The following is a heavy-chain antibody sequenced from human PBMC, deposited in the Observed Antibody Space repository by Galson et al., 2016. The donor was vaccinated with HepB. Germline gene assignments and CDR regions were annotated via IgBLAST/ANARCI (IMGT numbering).Heavy chain of an antibody. CDR2: VHPGDSDT. V-gene: IGHV5-51*01. Sequence: QSGAEVKKPGESLRISCKGSGYNFTSYWIAWVRQMPGRGLEWMGIVHPGDSDTRYSPSFQGQVTISADKSINTAYLQWSSLKASDTAIYYCARHNVIDSLDYWGQGTLVTVSS. CDR1: GYNFTSYW. CDR3: ARHNVIDSLDY. J-gene: IGHJ4*02. D-gene: IGHD2-21*01.